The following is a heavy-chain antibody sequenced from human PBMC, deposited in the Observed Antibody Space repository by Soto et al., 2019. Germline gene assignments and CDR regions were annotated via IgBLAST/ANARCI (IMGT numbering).Heavy chain of an antibody. D-gene: IGHD6-19*01. CDR1: GITFSSYG. CDR3: AKDTRQWLVPDY. CDR2: ISYDGSNK. V-gene: IGHV3-30*18. Sequence: QVQLVESGGGVVQPGRSLRFSCAASGITFSSYGMHWVRQAPGKGLEWVAVISYDGSNKYYADSVKGRFTISRDNSKNTLYLQMNSLRAEDTAVYYCAKDTRQWLVPDYWGQGTLVTVSS. J-gene: IGHJ4*02.